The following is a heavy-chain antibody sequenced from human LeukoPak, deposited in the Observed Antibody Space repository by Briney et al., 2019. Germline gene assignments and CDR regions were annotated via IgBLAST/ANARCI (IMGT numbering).Heavy chain of an antibody. Sequence: SETLSLTCTVSGGSISSYYWSWIRQPPGKGLEWIGYIYYSGSTNYNPSLKSRVTISVDTSKNQFSLKLSSATAADTAVYYCARGPREKLWTRMFDYWGQGTLVTVSS. CDR1: GGSISSYY. CDR2: IYYSGST. CDR3: ARGPREKLWTRMFDY. D-gene: IGHD3-10*01. J-gene: IGHJ4*02. V-gene: IGHV4-59*01.